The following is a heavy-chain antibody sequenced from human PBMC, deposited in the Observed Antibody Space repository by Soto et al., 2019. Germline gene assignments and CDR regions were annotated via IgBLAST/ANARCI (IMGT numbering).Heavy chain of an antibody. CDR2: IDPTDSYT. D-gene: IGHD4-17*01. CDR3: ARQKSDYGDYAY. Sequence: ESLKISCKGSGYSFTSYWIGWVRQVPGKGLEWMGRIDPTDSYTNYSPSFQGHVTISADKSITTAYLEWSSLKASDTAIYYCARQKSDYGDYAYWGQGTLVTVSS. CDR1: GYSFTSYW. V-gene: IGHV5-10-1*01. J-gene: IGHJ4*02.